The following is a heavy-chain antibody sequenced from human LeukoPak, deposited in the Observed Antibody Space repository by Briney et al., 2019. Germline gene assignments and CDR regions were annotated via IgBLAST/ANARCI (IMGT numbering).Heavy chain of an antibody. J-gene: IGHJ4*02. D-gene: IGHD3-10*01. CDR2: ISYDGSNK. V-gene: IGHV3-30*04. Sequence: GGSLRLSCTGSGFTFGDHAMSWVRQAPGKGLEWVAVISYDGSNKYYADSVKGRFTISRDNSKNTLYLQMNSLRAEDTAVYYCARVYGSGSYYNGILDYWGQGTLVTASS. CDR3: ARVYGSGSYYNGILDY. CDR1: GFTFGDHA.